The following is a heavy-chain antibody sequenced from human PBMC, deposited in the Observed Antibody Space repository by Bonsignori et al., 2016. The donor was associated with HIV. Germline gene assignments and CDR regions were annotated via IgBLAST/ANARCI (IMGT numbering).Heavy chain of an antibody. Sequence: SETLSLTCTVSGGSISSGSYYWSWIRQPAGKGLEWIGRIYTSGSTNYNPSLKSRVTISVDTSKNQFSLKLSSVTAADTAVYYCARAGPSYCSSTSCYIGAWFDPWGQGTLVTVSS. CDR1: GGSISSGSYY. J-gene: IGHJ5*02. D-gene: IGHD2-2*02. CDR3: ARAGPSYCSSTSCYIGAWFDP. V-gene: IGHV4-61*02. CDR2: IYTSGST.